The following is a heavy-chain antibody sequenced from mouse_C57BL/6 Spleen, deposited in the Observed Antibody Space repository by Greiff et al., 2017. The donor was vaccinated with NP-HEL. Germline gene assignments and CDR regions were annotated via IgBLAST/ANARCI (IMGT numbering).Heavy chain of an antibody. V-gene: IGHV1-18*01. CDR1: GYTFTDYN. CDR2: VNPNNGGT. CDR3: ARSLYYYGSSYGGFAY. Sequence: VQLKQSGPELVKPGASVKIPCKASGYTFTDYNMDWVKQSHGKSLEWIGDVNPNNGGTIYNQKFKGKATLTVDKSSSTAYMELRSLTSEDTAVYYCARSLYYYGSSYGGFAYWGQGTLVTVSA. D-gene: IGHD1-1*01. J-gene: IGHJ3*01.